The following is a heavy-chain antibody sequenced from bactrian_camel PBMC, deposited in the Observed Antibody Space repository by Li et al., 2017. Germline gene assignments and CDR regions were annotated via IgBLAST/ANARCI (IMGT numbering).Heavy chain of an antibody. D-gene: IGHD5*01. V-gene: IGHV3S40*01. Sequence: VQLVESGGGLVQPGGSLRISCAASGFTFSSYTMTWVRQAPGKGIEWVSAINSGGDSTYYADSLKGRFTISRDNAKNTVYLQLNSLKTEDMAMYYCATPMTLRAFAYWGQGTQVTVS. J-gene: IGHJ6*01. CDR3: ATPMTLRAFAY. CDR1: GFTFSSYT. CDR2: INSGGDST.